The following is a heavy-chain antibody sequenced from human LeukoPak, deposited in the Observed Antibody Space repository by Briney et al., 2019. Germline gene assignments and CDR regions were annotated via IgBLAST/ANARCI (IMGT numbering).Heavy chain of an antibody. Sequence: SETLSLTCTVSGGSISSSSYYWGWIRQPPGKGLEWIGSIYYSGSTYYNPSLKSRVTISVDTSKNQFSLKLSSVTAADTAVYYCARAWGSGAFDIWGQGTMVTVSS. CDR3: ARAWGSGAFDI. CDR2: IYYSGST. D-gene: IGHD7-27*01. J-gene: IGHJ3*02. CDR1: GGSISSSSYY. V-gene: IGHV4-39*07.